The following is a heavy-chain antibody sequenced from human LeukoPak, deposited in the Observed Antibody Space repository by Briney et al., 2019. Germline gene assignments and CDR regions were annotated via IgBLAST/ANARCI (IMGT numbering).Heavy chain of an antibody. CDR1: GYSFTSYW. CDR3: ARGRGTVTTLYYFDY. J-gene: IGHJ4*02. Sequence: GESLKISCKGSGYSFTSYWIGWVRQMPGKGLEWMGIIYPGDSDTGYSPSFQGQVTISADKSISTAYLQWSSLKASDTAMYYCARGRGTVTTLYYFDYWGQGTLVTVSS. V-gene: IGHV5-51*01. CDR2: IYPGDSDT. D-gene: IGHD4-11*01.